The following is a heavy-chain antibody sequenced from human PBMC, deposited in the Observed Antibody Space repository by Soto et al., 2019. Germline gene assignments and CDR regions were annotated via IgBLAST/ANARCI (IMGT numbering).Heavy chain of an antibody. CDR2: ISPKSTYR. CDR3: VRGGGGGLFEH. J-gene: IGHJ4*02. Sequence: GSLRLSCAASGFTFSIFGMNWVRQAPGKGLEWLSHISPKSTYRNYADSVKGRFTISRDNTRSSLFLQMNSLGVEDTAVYYCVRGGGGGLFEHWGQGVLVTVSS. D-gene: IGHD2-21*01. V-gene: IGHV3-21*05. CDR1: GFTFSIFG.